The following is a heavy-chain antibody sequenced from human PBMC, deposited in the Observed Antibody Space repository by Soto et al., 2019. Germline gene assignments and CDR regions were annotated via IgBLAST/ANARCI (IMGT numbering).Heavy chain of an antibody. J-gene: IGHJ4*02. CDR1: GGSFSGYY. V-gene: IGHV3-15*01. Sequence: ETLSLTCAVYGGSFSGYYWSWVRQAAGKGLELIGRSKSKADGGATDYAEPVKGRFTISRDDSKNTLYLQMNNLQPEDTAVYYCTTDLAIPEAVLFDSWGQGALVTVSS. D-gene: IGHD2-2*02. CDR2: SKSKADGGAT. CDR3: TTDLAIPEAVLFDS.